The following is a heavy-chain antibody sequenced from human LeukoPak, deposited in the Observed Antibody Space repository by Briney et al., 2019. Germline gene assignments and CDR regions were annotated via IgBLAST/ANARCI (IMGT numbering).Heavy chain of an antibody. CDR3: ARRSGVATDFDY. V-gene: IGHV4-34*01. CDR1: GGSFSGYY. CDR2: INHSGST. Sequence: PSETLSLTCAVYGGSFSGYYWSWIRQPPGKGREWIGEINHSGSTNYNPSLKSRVTISVDTSKNQFSLKLSSVTAADTAVYYCARRSGVATDFDYWGQGTLVTVSS. D-gene: IGHD5-12*01. J-gene: IGHJ4*02.